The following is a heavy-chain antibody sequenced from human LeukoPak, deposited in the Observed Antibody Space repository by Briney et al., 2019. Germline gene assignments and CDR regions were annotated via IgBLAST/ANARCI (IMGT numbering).Heavy chain of an antibody. Sequence: ASVKVSCKASGYTFTGYYMHWVRQAPGQGLEWMGWINPNSGGTNYAQKFQGRVTMTRDTSISTAYMELSKLRSDDTAVYYCTRAGERSSYESSGPFDYWGQGTLVTVSS. CDR2: INPNSGGT. J-gene: IGHJ4*02. V-gene: IGHV1-2*02. D-gene: IGHD3-22*01. CDR1: GYTFTGYY. CDR3: TRAGERSSYESSGPFDY.